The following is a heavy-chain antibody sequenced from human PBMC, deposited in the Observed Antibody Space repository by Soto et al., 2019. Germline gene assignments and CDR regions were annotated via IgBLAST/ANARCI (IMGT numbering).Heavy chain of an antibody. CDR2: ISSSGSTI. Sequence: GGSLRLSCAASGFTFSDYYMSWIRQAPGKGLEWVSYISSSGSTIYYADSVKGRFTISRDNAKNSLYLQMNSLRAEDTAVYYCASAVRGVIITQIDYWGQGTLVTVSS. D-gene: IGHD3-10*01. V-gene: IGHV3-11*01. CDR1: GFTFSDYY. CDR3: ASAVRGVIITQIDY. J-gene: IGHJ4*02.